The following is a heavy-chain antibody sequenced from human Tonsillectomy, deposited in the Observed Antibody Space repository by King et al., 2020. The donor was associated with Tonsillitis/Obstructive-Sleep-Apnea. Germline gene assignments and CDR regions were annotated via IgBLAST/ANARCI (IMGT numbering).Heavy chain of an antibody. CDR2: IYYSGST. J-gene: IGHJ4*02. V-gene: IGHV4-59*01. D-gene: IGHD3-10*01. Sequence: QLQESGPGLVKPSETLSLTCTVSGGSISSYYWSWIRQPPGKGLEWIGYIYYSGSTNYNPSLKSRVTISVDTSKNQFSLKLGSVTAADTAVYYCARSYGSGSYFDSWGQGTLVTVSS. CDR3: ARSYGSGSYFDS. CDR1: GGSISSYY.